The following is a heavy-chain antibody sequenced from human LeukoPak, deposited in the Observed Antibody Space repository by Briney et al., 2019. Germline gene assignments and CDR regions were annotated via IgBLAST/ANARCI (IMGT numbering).Heavy chain of an antibody. Sequence: ASVTVSCKASGYTFTSYDINWVRQATGQGLEWMGWMNPNSGNTGYAQKFQGRVTMTEDTSTDTAYMELSSLRSEDTAVYYCATISARGWRFDHYYGMDVWGQGTTVTVSS. J-gene: IGHJ6*02. D-gene: IGHD3-3*01. V-gene: IGHV1-8*01. CDR1: GYTFTSYD. CDR2: MNPNSGNT. CDR3: ATISARGWRFDHYYGMDV.